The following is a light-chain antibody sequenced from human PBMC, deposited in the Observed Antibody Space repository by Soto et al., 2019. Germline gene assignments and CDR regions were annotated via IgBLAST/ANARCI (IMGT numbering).Light chain of an antibody. CDR3: QQRSNWQVT. V-gene: IGKV3D-11*01. CDR1: QGVRYNY. Sequence: EIVLTQSPATLSLSPSETATLSCRASQGVRYNYLAWYQQRPGQPPRLLIYDASNRATGIPARFSGSGSATDFTLTISSLEPEDFAVYYCQQRSNWQVTFGQGTRLEIK. CDR2: DAS. J-gene: IGKJ5*01.